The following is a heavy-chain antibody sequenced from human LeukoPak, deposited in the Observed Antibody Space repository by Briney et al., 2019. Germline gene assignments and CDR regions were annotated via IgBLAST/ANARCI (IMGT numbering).Heavy chain of an antibody. CDR3: ARDHPTMYYFDY. Sequence: GSSVKVSCKASGVTFSSYAISWVRQAPGQGLERMGRIIPILGIANYAQKFQGRVTITADKSTSTAYMELSSLRSEDTAVYYCARDHPTMYYFDYWGQGTLVTVSS. CDR2: IIPILGIA. J-gene: IGHJ4*02. D-gene: IGHD3-10*02. CDR1: GVTFSSYA. V-gene: IGHV1-69*04.